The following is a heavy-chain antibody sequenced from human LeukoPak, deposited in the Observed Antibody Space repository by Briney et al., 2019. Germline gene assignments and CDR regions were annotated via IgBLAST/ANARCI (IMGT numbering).Heavy chain of an antibody. D-gene: IGHD4-11*01. CDR1: GFTFSSYA. Sequence: GRSLRLSCAASGFTFSSYAMHWVRQAPGKGLEWVAVISYDGSNKYYADSVKGRFTISRDNSKNTLYLQMNSLRAEDTAVYYCARAFPGLQSAYYYYMDVWGKGTTVTVSS. J-gene: IGHJ6*03. CDR3: ARAFPGLQSAYYYYMDV. CDR2: ISYDGSNK. V-gene: IGHV3-30-3*01.